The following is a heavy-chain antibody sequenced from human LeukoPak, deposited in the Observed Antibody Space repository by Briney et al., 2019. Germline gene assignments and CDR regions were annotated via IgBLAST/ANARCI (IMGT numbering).Heavy chain of an antibody. CDR3: AKKYNTGLDP. V-gene: IGHV3-23*01. Sequence: GGSLRLSCAASGFTFSSYAMSWVRQAPGKGLEWVSDINGSGGSTYYADSVKGRFTISRDNSKNTLYLQMNSLRVEDTAVYYCAKKYNTGLDPWGQGTLVTVSS. CDR2: INGSGGST. J-gene: IGHJ5*02. CDR1: GFTFSSYA. D-gene: IGHD1-14*01.